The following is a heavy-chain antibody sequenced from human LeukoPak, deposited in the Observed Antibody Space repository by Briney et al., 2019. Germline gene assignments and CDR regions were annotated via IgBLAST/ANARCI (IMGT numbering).Heavy chain of an antibody. V-gene: IGHV4-59*11. CDR3: ARHGSGFLSNFDY. CDR2: IHYSGST. D-gene: IGHD3-10*01. Sequence: SETLSLTCTVSGGSISSHYWSWIRQPPGRGLEWIAYIHYSGSTNYRPSLKCRVTISVDTSKNQFSLKLSSVTAADTAVYYCARHGSGFLSNFDYWGQGTLVTVSS. CDR1: GGSISSHY. J-gene: IGHJ4*02.